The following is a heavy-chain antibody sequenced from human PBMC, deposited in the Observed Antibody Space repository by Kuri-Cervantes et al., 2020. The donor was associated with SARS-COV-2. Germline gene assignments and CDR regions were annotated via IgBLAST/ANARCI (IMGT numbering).Heavy chain of an antibody. CDR1: GFNLSRTD. V-gene: IGHV3-30*18. J-gene: IGHJ4*02. Sequence: GESLMIPRASPGFNLSRTDMHLVRQAPGQGLEWVALISHDAKKKKCIASGKGRFTISRDNSQNTLYLHMKSLRSEDTAMYYCAKDRVGVQDFWGQGTLVTVSS. D-gene: IGHD2-21*01. CDR3: AKDRVGVQDF. CDR2: ISHDAKKK.